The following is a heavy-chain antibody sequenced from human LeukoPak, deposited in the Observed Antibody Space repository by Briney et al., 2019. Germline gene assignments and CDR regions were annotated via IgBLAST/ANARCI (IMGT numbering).Heavy chain of an antibody. V-gene: IGHV3-15*01. J-gene: IGHJ3*02. CDR3: AKDSSLLLHAGSFDI. D-gene: IGHD3-22*01. CDR1: GFTFSNAW. Sequence: GGSLRHSCAASGFTFSNAWMNWVRQAPGKGLEWVGRIKSKIDGETRDYAAPVKGRFTVSRDDSKTTLYLQMNSLKTEDTAVYYCAKDSSLLLHAGSFDIWGQGTMVTVSS. CDR2: IKSKIDGETR.